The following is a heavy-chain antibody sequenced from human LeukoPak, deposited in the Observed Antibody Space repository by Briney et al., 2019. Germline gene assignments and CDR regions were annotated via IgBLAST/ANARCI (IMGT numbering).Heavy chain of an antibody. J-gene: IGHJ4*02. CDR2: INPNIGGT. V-gene: IGHV1-2*06. CDR3: ARGGSSGRSNY. Sequence: ASVKVSCKASGYTFTDYYIHWVRQAPGQGLEWMGRINPNIGGTNYAQKFQGRVTMTRDTSITTAYMELRRLRSDDTAVYYCARGGSSGRSNYWGQGTVVTVSS. D-gene: IGHD6-19*01. CDR1: GYTFTDYY.